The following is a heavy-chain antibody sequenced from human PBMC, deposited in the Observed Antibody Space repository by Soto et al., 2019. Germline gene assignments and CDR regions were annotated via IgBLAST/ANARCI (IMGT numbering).Heavy chain of an antibody. CDR2: IRHTGNT. V-gene: IGHV4-61*08. D-gene: IGHD6-19*01. J-gene: IGHJ4*02. CDR3: ARSGGGSGLL. Sequence: SETLSLTCTISGVSVSSGAIYWSWIGQPQGRELGWIAYIRHTGNTNYSPCLKSRVNRSRDPSKNPFSLNLTSVTAADTAEYYCARSGGGSGLLGGQGTLVTVS. CDR1: GVSVSSGAIY.